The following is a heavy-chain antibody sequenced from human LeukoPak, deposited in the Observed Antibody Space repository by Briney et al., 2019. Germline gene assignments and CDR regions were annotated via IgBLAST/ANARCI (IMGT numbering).Heavy chain of an antibody. CDR1: GGSISSSSYY. CDR3: ARTHQSKSKDY. Sequence: SETLSLTCTVSGGSISSSSYYWGWIRQPPGKGLEWIGSINYSGSTYYNPSLKSRITISVAASKNQFSLKLSSVTAADTAVYYCARTHQSKSKDYWGQGTLVTVSS. V-gene: IGHV4-39*01. CDR2: INYSGST. J-gene: IGHJ4*02.